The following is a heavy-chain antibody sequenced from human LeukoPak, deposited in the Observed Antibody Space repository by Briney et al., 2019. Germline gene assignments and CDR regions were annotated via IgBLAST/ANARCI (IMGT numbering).Heavy chain of an antibody. Sequence: ASVKVPCKASGGTFSSYAISWVRQAPGQGLEWMGLINPTGDSTGYAQKFQGRVTMTGDMSTSTDYLELSSLRSEDTAIYYCARDNSVDDNAWWFDPWGQGTLVTVSS. CDR1: GGTFSSYA. V-gene: IGHV1-46*01. CDR2: INPTGDST. CDR3: ARDNSVDDNAWWFDP. D-gene: IGHD3-22*01. J-gene: IGHJ5*02.